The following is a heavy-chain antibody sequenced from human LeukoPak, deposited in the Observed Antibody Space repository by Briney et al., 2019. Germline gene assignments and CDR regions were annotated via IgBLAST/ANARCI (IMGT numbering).Heavy chain of an antibody. CDR1: GGTFSSYA. Sequence: ASVKVSCKASGGTFSSYAISWVRQAPGQGLEWMGGIIPIFGTANYAQKFQGRVTITADKSTSTAYMELSSLRSEDTAVYYCARVGEEYSSSSGGLGYWGQGTLVTVSS. D-gene: IGHD6-6*01. CDR2: IIPIFGTA. V-gene: IGHV1-69*06. CDR3: ARVGEEYSSSSGGLGY. J-gene: IGHJ4*02.